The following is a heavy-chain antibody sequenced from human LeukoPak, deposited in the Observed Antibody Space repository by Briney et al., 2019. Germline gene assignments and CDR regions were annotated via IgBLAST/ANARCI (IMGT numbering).Heavy chain of an antibody. CDR1: GFTFSNAC. J-gene: IGHJ4*02. CDR3: TTVLWFGELLGNY. Sequence: PGGSLRLSCAASGFTFSNACMSWVRRAPGKGLEGVGRIKSKTDGGTTDYAAPVKGRFTISREDSTNTLYLQMNSLKTEDTAVYYCTTVLWFGELLGNYWGQGTLVTVSS. V-gene: IGHV3-15*01. CDR2: IKSKTDGGTT. D-gene: IGHD3-10*01.